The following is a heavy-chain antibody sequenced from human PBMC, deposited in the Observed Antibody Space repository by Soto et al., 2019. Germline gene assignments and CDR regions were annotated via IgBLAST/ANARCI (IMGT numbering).Heavy chain of an antibody. CDR2: LYWNDDK. V-gene: IGHV2-5*01. J-gene: IGHJ5*02. CDR3: AHRQGQGQWLVRRQVAGFDP. D-gene: IGHD6-19*01. Sequence: QIPLKESGPTLVKPPQTLTLTCTFSGFSLSTSGVGVGWIRQPPGKALEWHALLYWNDDKRYSPSLMNRLTTTKDPYETQLVLALTNMDTVDTATYYCAHRQGQGQWLVRRQVAGFDPWGQGTLVTVSS. CDR1: GFSLSTSGVG.